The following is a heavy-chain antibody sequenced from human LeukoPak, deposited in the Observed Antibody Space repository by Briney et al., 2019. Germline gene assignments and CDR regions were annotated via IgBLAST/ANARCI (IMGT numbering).Heavy chain of an antibody. CDR3: ARGARRDGYNFDY. CDR1: GGSIVSSY. Sequence: PSETLSLTCTVSGGSIVSSYWSWFRHPPGKGLEWMGYIYYSGSTNYNPSLKSRLTISVDTSKNQFSLKLNSVIAADTAVYYCARGARRDGYNFDYWGQGTLVTVSS. V-gene: IGHV4-59*01. J-gene: IGHJ4*02. D-gene: IGHD5-24*01. CDR2: IYYSGST.